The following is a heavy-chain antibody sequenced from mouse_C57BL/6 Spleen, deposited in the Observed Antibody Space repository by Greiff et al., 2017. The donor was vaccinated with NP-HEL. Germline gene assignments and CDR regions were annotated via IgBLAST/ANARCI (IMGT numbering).Heavy chain of an antibody. Sequence: EVKLMESGGGLVQPGGSMKLSCVASGFTFSNYWMNWVRQSPEKGLEWVAQIRLKSDNYATHYAESVKGRFTISRDDSKSSVYLQMNNLRAEDTGIYYCTPYYYGSRGYFDVWGTGTTVTVSS. V-gene: IGHV6-3*01. CDR1: GFTFSNYW. CDR3: TPYYYGSRGYFDV. J-gene: IGHJ1*03. CDR2: IRLKSDNYAT. D-gene: IGHD1-1*01.